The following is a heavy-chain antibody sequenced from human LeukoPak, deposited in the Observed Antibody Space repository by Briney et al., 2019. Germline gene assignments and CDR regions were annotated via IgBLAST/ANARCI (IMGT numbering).Heavy chain of an antibody. Sequence: GRSLRLSCAASGFTFSDYYMSWIRQAPGKGLEWVAIISYDGSNTYYGDSVKGRFTISRDNSKNTLDLQMSSLRPEDTAVYYCAKGHYYDSSGQYSYPEYWGQGTLVTVSS. D-gene: IGHD3-22*01. CDR1: GFTFSDYY. J-gene: IGHJ4*02. CDR3: AKGHYYDSSGQYSYPEY. V-gene: IGHV3-30*18. CDR2: ISYDGSNT.